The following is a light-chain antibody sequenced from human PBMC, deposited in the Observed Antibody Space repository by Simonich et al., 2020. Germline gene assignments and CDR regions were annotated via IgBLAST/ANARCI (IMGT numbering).Light chain of an antibody. CDR3: SSYTSGSTWV. CDR1: ISDVGGYNY. Sequence: QSALTQPRSVSGSPGQSVTISCTGTISDVGGYNYVSWYQQHPGKAPKLMIYDVSKRPAGVSNRFSGSKSGNTASLTISGLQAEDEADYYCSSYTSGSTWVFGGGTKLTVL. J-gene: IGLJ3*02. CDR2: DVS. V-gene: IGLV2-11*01.